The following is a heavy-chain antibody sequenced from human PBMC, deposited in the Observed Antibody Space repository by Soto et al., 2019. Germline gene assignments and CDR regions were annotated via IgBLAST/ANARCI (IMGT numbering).Heavy chain of an antibody. Sequence: PSETLSLTCTVSGGSISSYYWSWIRQPPGKGLEWIGYIYYSGSTNYNPSLKSRVTISVDTSKNQFSMKLRSVTAADTAVYYCASQVGIAARPWDYYYYMDVWGKGTTVTVSS. CDR1: GGSISSYY. CDR2: IYYSGST. D-gene: IGHD6-6*01. V-gene: IGHV4-59*08. CDR3: ASQVGIAARPWDYYYYMDV. J-gene: IGHJ6*03.